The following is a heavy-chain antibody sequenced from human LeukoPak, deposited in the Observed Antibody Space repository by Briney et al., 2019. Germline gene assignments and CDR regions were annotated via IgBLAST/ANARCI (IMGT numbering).Heavy chain of an antibody. J-gene: IGHJ3*02. CDR3: ARGELKALYYGSESGAFDI. CDR2: IIPIFGTA. V-gene: IGHV1-69*05. CDR1: GYTFTSYG. Sequence: SVKVSCKASGYTFTSYGISWVRQAPGQGLEWMGGIIPIFGTANYAQKFQGRVTITTDESTSTAYMELSSLRSEDTAVYYCARGELKALYYGSESGAFDIWGQGTMVTVSS. D-gene: IGHD3-10*01.